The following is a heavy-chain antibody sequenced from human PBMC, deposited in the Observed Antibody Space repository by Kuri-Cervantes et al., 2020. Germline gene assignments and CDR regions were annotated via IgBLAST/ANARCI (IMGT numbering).Heavy chain of an antibody. D-gene: IGHD1-26*01. J-gene: IGHJ4*02. CDR1: GYTFTGYY. Sequence: ASVKVSCKASGYTFTGYYMHWVRQAPGQGLEWMGWINPNSGGTNYAQKFQGRVTMTRDTSTSTAYMELRSLRSDDTAVYYCARVEEGWEPLVFDYWGQGTLVTGSS. CDR3: ARVEEGWEPLVFDY. V-gene: IGHV1-2*02. CDR2: INPNSGGT.